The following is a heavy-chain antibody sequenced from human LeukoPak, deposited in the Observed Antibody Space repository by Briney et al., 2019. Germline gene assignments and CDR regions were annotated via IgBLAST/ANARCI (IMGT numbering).Heavy chain of an antibody. J-gene: IGHJ3*02. V-gene: IGHV1-2*06. CDR3: GRDWDGLLCFGETPRDVFDI. CDR1: GYTFTGYY. D-gene: IGHD3-10*01. Sequence: ASVKVSCKASGYTFTGYYMHWARQAPGQGLEWMGRINPNSGGTNYAQKFQGRVTMTRDTSISTAYMELSMLRSDDTAGYYWGRDWDGLLCFGETPRDVFDIWGQGTMVTVSS. CDR2: INPNSGGT.